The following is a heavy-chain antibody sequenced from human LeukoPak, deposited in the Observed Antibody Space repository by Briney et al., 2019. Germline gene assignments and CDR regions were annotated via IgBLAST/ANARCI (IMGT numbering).Heavy chain of an antibody. CDR1: GGTFISYA. J-gene: IGHJ6*03. Sequence: SVKVSCKASGGTFISYAISWVRQARGQGLEWMGGIIPIFGTANYAQKFQGRVTITTDESTSAAYMELSSLRSEDTAVYYCARRSGSGSLISYMDVWGKGTTVTVSS. CDR3: ARRSGSGSLISYMDV. CDR2: IIPIFGTA. D-gene: IGHD3-10*01. V-gene: IGHV1-69*05.